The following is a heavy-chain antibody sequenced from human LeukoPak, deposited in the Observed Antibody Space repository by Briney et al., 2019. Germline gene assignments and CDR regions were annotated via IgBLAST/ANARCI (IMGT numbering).Heavy chain of an antibody. D-gene: IGHD6-13*01. J-gene: IGHJ4*02. CDR1: GYTFTSYG. CDR3: ARLEAAAGDY. Sequence: ASVKVSCKASGYTFTSYGISWVRQAPGQGLEWMGWISAYNGNTNYAQKLQGRVTVTTDTSTSTANMDLRSLRSDDTAVYYCARLEAAAGDYWGQGTLVTVSS. CDR2: ISAYNGNT. V-gene: IGHV1-18*01.